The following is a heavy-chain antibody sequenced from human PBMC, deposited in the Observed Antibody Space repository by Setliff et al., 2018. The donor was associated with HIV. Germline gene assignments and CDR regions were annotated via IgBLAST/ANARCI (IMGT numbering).Heavy chain of an antibody. CDR1: GYTLTDYY. V-gene: IGHV1-2*02. Sequence: ASVKVSCKASGYTLTDYYVQWVRQAPGQGLEWMGWVNPHDGGTYYAQILEGRVTLTWDTSISTAYLELNHLKSDDTAVYYCARARTDYYDRRRRSHYYIDVWARGATVTVSS. CDR2: VNPHDGGT. D-gene: IGHD3-22*01. J-gene: IGHJ6*03. CDR3: ARARTDYYDRRRRSHYYIDV.